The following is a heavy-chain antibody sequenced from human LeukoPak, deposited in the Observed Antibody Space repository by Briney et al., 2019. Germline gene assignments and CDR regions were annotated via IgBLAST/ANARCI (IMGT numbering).Heavy chain of an antibody. J-gene: IGHJ5*02. V-gene: IGHV1-2*02. Sequence: ASVKVSCKASGYTFTGYYIHWVRQAPGQGLEWMGWINPHSGATNYAQKFQGRVTMTRDTSISTAYMELSRLRSDDTAVYYCTRDHQLPLLGWFDPWGQGTLVTVSS. CDR2: INPHSGAT. CDR1: GYTFTGYY. CDR3: TRDHQLPLLGWFDP. D-gene: IGHD2-2*01.